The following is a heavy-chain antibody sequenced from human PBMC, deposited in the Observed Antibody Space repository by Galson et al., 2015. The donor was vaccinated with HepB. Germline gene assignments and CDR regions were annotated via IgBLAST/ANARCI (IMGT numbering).Heavy chain of an antibody. CDR2: ISWNSASI. J-gene: IGHJ4*02. Sequence: SLRLSCAASGFTFDDCAMHWVRQAPGKGLEWVSGISWNSASIGCADSVKGRFTISRDNAKNSLYLQMNSLRAEDTALYYCVKDIRAQYSSGWYGNFDYWGQGTLVTVSS. D-gene: IGHD6-19*01. CDR3: VKDIRAQYSSGWYGNFDY. CDR1: GFTFDDCA. V-gene: IGHV3-9*01.